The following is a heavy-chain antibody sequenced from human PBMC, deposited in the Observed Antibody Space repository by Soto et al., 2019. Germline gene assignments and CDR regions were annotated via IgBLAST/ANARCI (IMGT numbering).Heavy chain of an antibody. D-gene: IGHD4-17*01. J-gene: IGHJ1*01. CDR1: GFTFSSYG. CDR3: AKDRYGWTKGRGTEYFQH. Sequence: QVQLVESGGGVVQPGRSLRLSCAASGFTFSSYGMQWVRQAPGKGLEWVAVISYDGSNKYYEDSVKGRFTISRENSKNTLYLQMNSLRAEDTAVYYCAKDRYGWTKGRGTEYFQHWGQGTLVTVSS. V-gene: IGHV3-30*18. CDR2: ISYDGSNK.